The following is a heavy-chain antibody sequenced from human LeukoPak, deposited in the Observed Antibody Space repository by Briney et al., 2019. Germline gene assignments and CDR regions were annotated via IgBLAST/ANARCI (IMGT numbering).Heavy chain of an antibody. D-gene: IGHD5-18*01. CDR3: ARVRRVTGSIFDY. Sequence: SDTLSLTCAVYGGSFSGYYWSWIRQPPGKGLEWIGEINPSGCTNYNPSLKSRVTISVDTSKNQFSLKLSSVTAADTAVYYCARVRRVTGSIFDYWGQGTLVTVSS. CDR2: INPSGCT. V-gene: IGHV4-34*01. CDR1: GGSFSGYY. J-gene: IGHJ4*02.